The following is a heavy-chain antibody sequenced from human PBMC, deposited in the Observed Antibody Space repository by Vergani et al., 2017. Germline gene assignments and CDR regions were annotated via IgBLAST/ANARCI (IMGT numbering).Heavy chain of an antibody. V-gene: IGHV4-31*03. D-gene: IGHD2-8*01. Sequence: QVQLQESGPGLVKPSQTLSLTCSVSGDSISSGVYYWNWIRQHPGKGLEWIGYIYSTGSTHHNPSLRRRINMSVDTSKNKFSLKLNSVTAADTAMYYCARMGGCDDGDGVRIGYFDSWGPGILVTVSS. J-gene: IGHJ4*02. CDR1: GDSISSGVYY. CDR3: ARMGGCDDGDGVRIGYFDS. CDR2: IYSTGST.